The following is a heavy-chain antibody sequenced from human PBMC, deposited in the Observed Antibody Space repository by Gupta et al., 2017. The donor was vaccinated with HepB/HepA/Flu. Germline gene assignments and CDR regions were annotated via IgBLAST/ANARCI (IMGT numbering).Heavy chain of an antibody. CDR1: RGSFRGYY. CDR3: ARVDYGDYVGAFDI. Sequence: QVQLQQWGAGLLKPSEPLSLNCAVYRGSFRGYYWRWIRQPPGKGLEWIGEINQSGSTNYNPSLKSRVTISVDTSKNQFSLKLSSVTAADTAVYYCARVDYGDYVGAFDIWGQGTMVTVSS. D-gene: IGHD4-17*01. V-gene: IGHV4-34*01. CDR2: INQSGST. J-gene: IGHJ3*02.